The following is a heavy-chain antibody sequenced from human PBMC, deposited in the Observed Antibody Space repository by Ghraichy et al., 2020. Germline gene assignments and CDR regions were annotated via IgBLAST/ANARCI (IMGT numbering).Heavy chain of an antibody. CDR2: IYHSGST. J-gene: IGHJ4*02. CDR1: GGSISSSNW. Sequence: GSLRLSCAVSGGSISSSNWWSWVRQPPGKGLEWIGEIYHSGSTNYNPSLKSRVTISVDKSKNQFSLKLSSVTAADTAVYYCARAYYYDSSGYYRNRFFDYWGQGTLVTVSS. D-gene: IGHD3-22*01. CDR3: ARAYYYDSSGYYRNRFFDY. V-gene: IGHV4-4*02.